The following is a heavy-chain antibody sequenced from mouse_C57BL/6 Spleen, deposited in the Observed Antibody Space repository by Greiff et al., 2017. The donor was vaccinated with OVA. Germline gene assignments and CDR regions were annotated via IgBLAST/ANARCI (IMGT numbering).Heavy chain of an antibody. CDR3: ARSYYDGYYLFAY. J-gene: IGHJ3*01. D-gene: IGHD2-3*01. Sequence: EVKLMESGPGLVKPSQSLSLTCSVTGYSITSGYYWNWIRQFPGNKLEWMGYISYDGSNNYNPSLKNRISITRDTSKNQFFLKLNSVTTEDTATYYCARSYYDGYYLFAYWGQGTLVTVSA. V-gene: IGHV3-6*01. CDR2: ISYDGSN. CDR1: GYSITSGYY.